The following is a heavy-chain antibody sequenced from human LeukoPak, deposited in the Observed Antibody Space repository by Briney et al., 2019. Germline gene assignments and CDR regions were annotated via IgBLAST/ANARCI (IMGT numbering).Heavy chain of an antibody. Sequence: LSLTCTVSDDSISDYYRGWIRQPPGKGLEWVSYISSSGSTIYYADSVKGRFTISRDNAKNSLYLQMNSLRAEDTAVYYCARGNPGYCSGGSCVDYWGQGTLVTVSS. CDR2: ISSSGSTI. D-gene: IGHD2-15*01. J-gene: IGHJ4*02. V-gene: IGHV3-11*01. CDR1: DDSISDYY. CDR3: ARGNPGYCSGGSCVDY.